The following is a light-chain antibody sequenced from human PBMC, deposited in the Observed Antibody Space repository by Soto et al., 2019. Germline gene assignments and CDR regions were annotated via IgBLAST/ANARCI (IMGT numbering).Light chain of an antibody. J-gene: IGLJ1*01. CDR1: SSDVGGFNS. V-gene: IGLV2-14*03. Sequence: SVLTQPASVSGSPGQSITISCTGTSSDVGGFNSVSWYQLRPGTAPKLILYDVVDRPSGVSYRFSGSKSGNTASLTISGLQAADEADYFCSSYISTMTNVFGSGTNVTVL. CDR2: DVV. CDR3: SSYISTMTNV.